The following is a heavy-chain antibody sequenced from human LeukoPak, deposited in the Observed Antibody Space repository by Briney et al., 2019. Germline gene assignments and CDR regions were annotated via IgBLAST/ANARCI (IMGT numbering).Heavy chain of an antibody. CDR3: AKAPVWNYYYGLDV. Sequence: GGSLRLSCAASGLTASHNVNNAMSWVRHAPGKGLEWVSGITTSGSKYYADSVKGRFTISRENSNNTLYLHMDSLRAEDTAVYYCAKAPVWNYYYGLDVWGQGTTVTVSS. CDR2: ITTSGSK. J-gene: IGHJ6*02. D-gene: IGHD2-21*01. V-gene: IGHV3-23*01. CDR1: GLTASHNVNNA.